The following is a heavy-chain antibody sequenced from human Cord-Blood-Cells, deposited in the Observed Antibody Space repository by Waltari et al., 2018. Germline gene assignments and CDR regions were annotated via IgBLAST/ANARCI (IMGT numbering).Heavy chain of an antibody. CDR2: INAGNGNT. CDR3: AREPFGSGSYYNEAN. D-gene: IGHD3-10*01. J-gene: IGHJ4*02. Sequence: QVQLVQSGAEVKKPGASVKVSCKASGYTFTSYAMHWVRQAPGQRLEWMGWINAGNGNTKYSQKFQGRVTITRDTSASTAYMELSSLRSEDTAVYYCAREPFGSGSYYNEANWGQGTLVTVSS. V-gene: IGHV1-3*01. CDR1: GYTFTSYA.